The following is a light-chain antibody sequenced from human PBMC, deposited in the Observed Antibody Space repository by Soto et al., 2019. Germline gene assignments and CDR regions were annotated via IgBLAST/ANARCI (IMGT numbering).Light chain of an antibody. V-gene: IGLV2-14*03. CDR2: GVT. CDR1: HNDIGTYDY. Sequence: QSVLTQPTSVSGSPGQSITISCTGNHNDIGTYDYVSWYQQHPGRAPRLLIYGVTTRPSGISDRFSASKSGLTASLTISGLQPEDEADYYCLAWDDSLNGNLFGTGTNFTGL. J-gene: IGLJ1*01. CDR3: LAWDDSLNGNL.